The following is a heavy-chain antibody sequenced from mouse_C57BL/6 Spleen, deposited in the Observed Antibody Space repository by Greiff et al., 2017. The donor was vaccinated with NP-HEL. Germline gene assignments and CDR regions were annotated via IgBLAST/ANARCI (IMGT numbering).Heavy chain of an antibody. CDR2: IYPGDGDT. CDR3: ARSYDYDGNYYAMDY. Sequence: VQLQESGPELVKPGASVKISCKASGYAFSSSWMNWVKQRPGKGLEWIGRIYPGDGDTNYNGKFKGKATLTADKSSSTAYMQLSSLTSEDSAVYFCARSYDYDGNYYAMDYWGQGTSVTVSS. D-gene: IGHD2-4*01. J-gene: IGHJ4*01. CDR1: GYAFSSSW. V-gene: IGHV1-82*01.